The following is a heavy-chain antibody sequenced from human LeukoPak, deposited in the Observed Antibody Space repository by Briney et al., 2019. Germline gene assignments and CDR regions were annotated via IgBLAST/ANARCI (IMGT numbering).Heavy chain of an antibody. V-gene: IGHV3-21*01. D-gene: IGHD3-10*02. CDR2: ISSTATYM. Sequence: PGGSLRLSCAASGFSFSNYNMHWVRQAPGKGLEWVSSISSTATYMYYVDSVKGRFTISRANAQNSLYLQMDSLRAEDTAVYYCATEGAVTVRGFDYWGQGTLVTVSS. J-gene: IGHJ4*02. CDR1: GFSFSNYN. CDR3: ATEGAVTVRGFDY.